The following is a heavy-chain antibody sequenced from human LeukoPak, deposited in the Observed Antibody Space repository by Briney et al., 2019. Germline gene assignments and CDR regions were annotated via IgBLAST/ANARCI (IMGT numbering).Heavy chain of an antibody. Sequence: GGSLRLSCAASGFTFSSYAMSWVRQAPGKGLEWVSAISGSGGSTYYADSVKGRFTISRDNSKNTLYLQMNSLRAKDTAVYYCAKDVRYCSSTSCYQDYWGQGTLVTVSS. J-gene: IGHJ4*02. CDR1: GFTFSSYA. V-gene: IGHV3-23*01. D-gene: IGHD2-2*01. CDR3: AKDVRYCSSTSCYQDY. CDR2: ISGSGGST.